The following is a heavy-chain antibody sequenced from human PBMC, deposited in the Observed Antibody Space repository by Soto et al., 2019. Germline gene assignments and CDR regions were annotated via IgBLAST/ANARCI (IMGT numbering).Heavy chain of an antibody. J-gene: IGHJ4*02. Sequence: PGGSLRLSCAASGFTFSSYGMHWVRQAPGKGLEWVAVISYDGSNKYYAESVKGRFTISRDNSKNTLYLQMNSLRAEDTAVYYCAKADRVAAGFDYWGQGTLVTVSS. CDR2: ISYDGSNK. V-gene: IGHV3-30*18. CDR1: GFTFSSYG. D-gene: IGHD6-13*01. CDR3: AKADRVAAGFDY.